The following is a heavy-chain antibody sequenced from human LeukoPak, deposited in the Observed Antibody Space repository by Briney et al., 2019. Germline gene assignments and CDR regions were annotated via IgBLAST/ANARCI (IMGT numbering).Heavy chain of an antibody. D-gene: IGHD5-18*01. Sequence: PSETLSLTCTVSGGSINNYYWNCIRQPPGKGPEWIGHVYYNGNTMYNPSLKDRLIISLHTSENQFSLKLTSVSAADTALYYCARDPRPNSNNWFDTWGQEIMVTVSS. CDR1: GGSINNYY. CDR2: VYYNGNT. V-gene: IGHV4-59*01. CDR3: ARDPRPNSNNWFDT. J-gene: IGHJ5*02.